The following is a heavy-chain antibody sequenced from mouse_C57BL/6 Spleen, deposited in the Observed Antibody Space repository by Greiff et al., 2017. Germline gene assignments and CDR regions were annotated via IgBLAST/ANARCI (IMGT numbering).Heavy chain of an antibody. V-gene: IGHV1-76*01. Sequence: VQLKESGAELVRPGASVKLSCKASGYTFTDYYINWVKQRPGQGLEWIARIYPGSGNTYYNEKFKGKATLTAEKSSSTAYMQLSSLTSEDSAVYFCARSDGSYGYDGYFDYWGQGTTLTVSS. CDR3: ARSDGSYGYDGYFDY. CDR2: IYPGSGNT. D-gene: IGHD2-2*01. J-gene: IGHJ2*01. CDR1: GYTFTDYY.